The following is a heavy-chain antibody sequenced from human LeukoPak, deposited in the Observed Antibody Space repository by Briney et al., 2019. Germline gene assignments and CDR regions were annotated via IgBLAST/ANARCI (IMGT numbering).Heavy chain of an antibody. CDR2: IHHSGST. CDR1: GGSISSGGYY. J-gene: IGHJ5*02. D-gene: IGHD3-10*01. V-gene: IGHV4-31*03. CDR3: ASYGSGSYRFDP. Sequence: SQTLSLTCTVSGGSISSGGYYWSWIRQHPGKGLEWIGYIHHSGSTYYNPSLKSRVIISVDTSKNQFSLKLNSVTAADTAVYYCASYGSGSYRFDPWGQGTLVTVSS.